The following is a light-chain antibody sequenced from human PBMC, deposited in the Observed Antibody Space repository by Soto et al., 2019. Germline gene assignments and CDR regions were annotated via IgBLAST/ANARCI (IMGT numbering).Light chain of an antibody. V-gene: IGKV1-5*01. J-gene: IGKJ1*01. CDR1: QSIDTW. CDR3: QQYNPYSPWT. CDR2: DAS. Sequence: DIQMTQSPSTLSASVGDRFTITCRASQSIDTWLAWYQQKPKRVPKLLIYDASSLESGVPLRFRGSGSGTEFTLTIRSLQPDDFASYYCQQYNPYSPWTFGQGTKVDIK.